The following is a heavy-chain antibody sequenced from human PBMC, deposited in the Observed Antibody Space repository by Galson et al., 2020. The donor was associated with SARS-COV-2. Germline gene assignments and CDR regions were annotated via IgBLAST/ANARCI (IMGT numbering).Heavy chain of an antibody. CDR3: VRAGRYGSGTHYYYGIDV. CDR1: GFTFSTYD. D-gene: IGHD3-10*01. J-gene: IGHJ6*02. CDR2: IDRAGDT. Sequence: GESLKISCAASGFTFSTYDMHWVRQPKGKGLEWVSVIDRAGDTYYSDSVRGRFNISRDNAKDSLYLQMNSLRVGDTAVYYCVRAGRYGSGTHYYYGIDVWGQGTTVTVSS. V-gene: IGHV3-13*01.